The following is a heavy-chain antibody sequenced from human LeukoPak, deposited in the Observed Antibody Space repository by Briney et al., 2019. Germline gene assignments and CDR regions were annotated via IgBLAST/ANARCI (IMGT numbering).Heavy chain of an antibody. CDR3: ARDYAWAFDF. CDR1: GFPFGSYV. V-gene: IGHV3-48*02. J-gene: IGHJ4*02. Sequence: GGSLRLSCAASGFPFGSYVMSWVRQAPGKGLEWIAYINHNAEAIYYPDFVKGRFIISRDNAKKSLFLQMNDLRDEDTAVYYCARDYAWAFDFWGKGTRVTVSS. CDR2: INHNAEAI. D-gene: IGHD2-2*01.